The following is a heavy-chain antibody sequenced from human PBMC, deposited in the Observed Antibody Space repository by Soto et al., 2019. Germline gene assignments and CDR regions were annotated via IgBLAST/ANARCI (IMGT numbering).Heavy chain of an antibody. CDR3: ARDLRTIFGVVIVRPVDY. Sequence: ASVKVSCKASGYTFTSYGISWVRQAPGQGLEWMGWISAYNGNTNYAQKLQGRVTMTTDTSTSTAYMELRSLRSDDTAVYYCARDLRTIFGVVIVRPVDYWGQGTLVTAPQ. J-gene: IGHJ4*02. CDR2: ISAYNGNT. D-gene: IGHD3-3*01. CDR1: GYTFTSYG. V-gene: IGHV1-18*04.